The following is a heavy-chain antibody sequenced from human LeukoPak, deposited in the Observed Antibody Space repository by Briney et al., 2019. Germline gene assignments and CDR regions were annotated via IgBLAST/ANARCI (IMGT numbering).Heavy chain of an antibody. J-gene: IGHJ4*02. Sequence: GGSLRLSCAASGFTFSSYAMSWVRQAPGKGLEWVSAISGSGSSTWYADSVKGRLTISRDNSKNTLFLQMNSLRAEDTAVYYCAKDLYDSSGSRYDYWGQGTLVTVSS. CDR2: ISGSGSST. CDR1: GFTFSSYA. CDR3: AKDLYDSSGSRYDY. D-gene: IGHD3-22*01. V-gene: IGHV3-23*01.